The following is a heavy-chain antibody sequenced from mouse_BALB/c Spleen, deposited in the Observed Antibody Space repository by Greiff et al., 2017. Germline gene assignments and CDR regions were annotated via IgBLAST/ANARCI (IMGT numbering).Heavy chain of an antibody. Sequence: EVKLMESGGDLVKPGGSLKLSCAASGFTFSSFGMHWVRQAPEKGLEWVAYISSGSSTIYYADTVKGRFTISRDNPKNTLFLQMTSLRSEDTAMYYCARSGRYFDYWGQGTTLTVSS. D-gene: IGHD3-2*02. V-gene: IGHV5-17*02. CDR1: GFTFSSFG. CDR2: ISSGSSTI. J-gene: IGHJ2*01. CDR3: ARSGRYFDY.